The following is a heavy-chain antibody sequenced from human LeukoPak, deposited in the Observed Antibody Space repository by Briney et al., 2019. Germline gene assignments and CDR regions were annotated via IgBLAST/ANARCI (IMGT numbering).Heavy chain of an antibody. Sequence: HSGGSLRLSCAASGFTFSSYGMHWVRLAPGKGLEWVSFIRYDGSNKYYADSVKGRFTISRDNSKNTLYLQMNSLRAEDTAVYYCARVVGATPWAANYYMDVWGKGTTVTVSS. CDR1: GFTFSSYG. J-gene: IGHJ6*03. CDR2: IRYDGSNK. CDR3: ARVVGATPWAANYYMDV. V-gene: IGHV3-30*02. D-gene: IGHD1-26*01.